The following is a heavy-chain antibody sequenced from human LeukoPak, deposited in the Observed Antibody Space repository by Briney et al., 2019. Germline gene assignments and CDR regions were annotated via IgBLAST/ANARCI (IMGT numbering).Heavy chain of an antibody. CDR3: ARDPYGSGSYYPPLVYYYYGMDV. Sequence: GGSLRLSCAASGFSLSRNSMNWVRQAPGKGLEWVSSISVTGEYIYYADSVQGRFTISRDEAKRSLYLQMNSLRVEDTAVYYCARDPYGSGSYYPPLVYYYYGMDVWGQGTTVTVSS. CDR1: GFSLSRNS. V-gene: IGHV3-21*01. CDR2: ISVTGEYI. J-gene: IGHJ6*02. D-gene: IGHD3-10*01.